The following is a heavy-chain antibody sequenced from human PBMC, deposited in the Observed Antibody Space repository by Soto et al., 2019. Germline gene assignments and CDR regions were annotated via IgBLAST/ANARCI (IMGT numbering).Heavy chain of an antibody. CDR3: AKIVGATKGWSDY. Sequence: PGGSLRLSCAASGLSFGTDAMTWVRQAPGKGLEWVSTIDNTGDTTSYADSVKGRFTISRDNSKNTLYLQVNSLRVEDTAVYYCAKIVGATKGWSDYWGQGTLVTVSS. CDR2: IDNTGDTT. D-gene: IGHD1-26*01. CDR1: GLSFGTDA. J-gene: IGHJ4*02. V-gene: IGHV3-23*01.